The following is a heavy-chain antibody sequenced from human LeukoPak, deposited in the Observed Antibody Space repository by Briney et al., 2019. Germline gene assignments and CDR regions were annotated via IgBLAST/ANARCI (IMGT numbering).Heavy chain of an antibody. J-gene: IGHJ4*02. CDR3: ARAQTN. D-gene: IGHD4-11*01. V-gene: IGHV3-48*01. Sequence: GGSLRLSCAASGFTFSSNPMNWVRQAPGKGLEWVSYISSGSTTIYCADSVKGRFTISRDNAKSSLYLQMNSLRAEDTAVYYCARAQTNWGQGTLVTVSS. CDR1: GFTFSSNP. CDR2: ISSGSTTI.